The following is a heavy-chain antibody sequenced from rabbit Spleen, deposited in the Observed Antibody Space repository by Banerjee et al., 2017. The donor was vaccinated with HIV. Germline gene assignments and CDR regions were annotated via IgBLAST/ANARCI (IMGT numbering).Heavy chain of an antibody. CDR3: ARDTGSSFSTYGMDL. V-gene: IGHV1S40*01. CDR2: IYAGVSGTT. Sequence: QSLEESGGDLVKPDETLTLTCTVSGIDLSSNAMNWVRQAPGKGLEWIACIYAGVSGTTYYASWAKGRFTISKTSSTTVTLQMTSLTAADTATYFCARDTGSSFSTYGMDLWGPGTLVTVS. J-gene: IGHJ6*01. D-gene: IGHD8-1*01. CDR1: GIDLSSNA.